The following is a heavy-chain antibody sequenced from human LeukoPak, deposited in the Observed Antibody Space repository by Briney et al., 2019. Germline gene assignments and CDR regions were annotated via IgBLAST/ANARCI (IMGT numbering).Heavy chain of an antibody. D-gene: IGHD3-22*01. CDR1: GFTFSSYA. Sequence: GGSLRLSCAASGFTFSSYAMSWVRQAPGKGLEWVSAISGSGGSTYYADSVKGRFTISRDNSKNTLYLQMNSLRAEDTAVYYCAKGLSIVTMIAWGGGAFDIWGQGTMVTVSS. CDR2: ISGSGGST. V-gene: IGHV3-23*01. J-gene: IGHJ3*02. CDR3: AKGLSIVTMIAWGGGAFDI.